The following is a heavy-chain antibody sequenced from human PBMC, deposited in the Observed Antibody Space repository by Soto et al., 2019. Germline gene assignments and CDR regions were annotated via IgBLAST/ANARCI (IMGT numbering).Heavy chain of an antibody. J-gene: IGHJ5*02. D-gene: IGHD3-22*01. Sequence: PGGSLRLSCAASGFTFSSYAMSWVRQAPGKGLEWVSAISGSGGSRYYADSVKGRFTISRDNSKNTLYLQMNSLRAEDTAVYYCAKDPYSVVVTSRASSDPWGQGTLVTVSS. CDR2: ISGSGGSR. V-gene: IGHV3-23*01. CDR3: AKDPYSVVVTSRASSDP. CDR1: GFTFSSYA.